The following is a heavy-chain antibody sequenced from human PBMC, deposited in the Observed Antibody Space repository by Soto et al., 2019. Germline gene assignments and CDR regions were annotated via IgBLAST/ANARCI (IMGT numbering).Heavy chain of an antibody. V-gene: IGHV1-46*01. J-gene: IGHJ6*02. D-gene: IGHD6-13*01. Sequence: ASVKVSCKTSGYTFTSYYIHWVRQAPGQGLEWMGIVNPSGGITSNAQKFQGRVTMTRDTSTGTFYMDLNSLRSEDTAVYYCASSPAYSSSWYGIPPDVSHGMDVWGQGTTVTVSS. CDR1: GYTFTSYY. CDR3: ASSPAYSSSWYGIPPDVSHGMDV. CDR2: VNPSGGIT.